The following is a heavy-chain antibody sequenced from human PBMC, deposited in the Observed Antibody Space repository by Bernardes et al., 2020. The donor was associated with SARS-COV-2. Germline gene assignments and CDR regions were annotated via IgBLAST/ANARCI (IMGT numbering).Heavy chain of an antibody. CDR2: INLNSDYI. J-gene: IGHJ3*02. CDR3: ARGLRSTVPNALDI. V-gene: IGHV3-21*01. D-gene: IGHD4-17*01. Sequence: GGSLRLSCAASGFTFNSYSMNWVRQTPGKGLEWVASINLNSDYIYYAVSVRGRFTISRDNAQNSLFLQMNSLRAEDTAVYYCARGLRSTVPNALDIWGQGTMVTVSS. CDR1: GFTFNSYS.